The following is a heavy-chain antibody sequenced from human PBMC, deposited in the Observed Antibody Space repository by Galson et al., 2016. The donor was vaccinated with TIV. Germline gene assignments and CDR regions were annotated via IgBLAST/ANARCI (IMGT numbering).Heavy chain of an antibody. CDR2: ITWNADNT. J-gene: IGHJ4*02. CDR1: GFTFDDYG. Sequence: SLRLSCAASGFTFDDYGMSWVRQAPGKGLEWVSGITWNADNTGYADPVRGRFTISRDNAKNSLYLQMNSLRAEDTALYYCARGGGSYYAVDSWGQGTLVTVSS. CDR3: ARGGGSYYAVDS. D-gene: IGHD1-26*01. V-gene: IGHV3-20*04.